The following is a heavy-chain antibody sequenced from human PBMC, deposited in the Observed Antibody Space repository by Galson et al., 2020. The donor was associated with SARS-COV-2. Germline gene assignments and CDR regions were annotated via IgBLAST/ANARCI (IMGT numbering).Heavy chain of an antibody. CDR1: DGPMSSYY. V-gene: IGHV4-59*01. D-gene: IGHD4-17*01. Sequence: ETSDTLSLTCTVSDGPMSSYYWSWIRQPPGKGLEWIGYISYSGSTNYNPSLKSRVTISVDLSKNQFSLNLSSVTAADTAVYYCARDPAPLYGDNFYYGMDVWGQGTTVTVSS. CDR2: ISYSGST. J-gene: IGHJ6*02. CDR3: ARDPAPLYGDNFYYGMDV.